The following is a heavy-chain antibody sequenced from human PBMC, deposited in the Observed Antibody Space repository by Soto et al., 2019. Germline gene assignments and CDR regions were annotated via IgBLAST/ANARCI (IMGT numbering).Heavy chain of an antibody. Sequence: LGESLKISCKGSGYSFTSYWIGWVRQMPGKGLEWMGIIYPGDSDTRYSPSFQGQVTISADKSISTAYLQWNSLKASDTAMYYCATLVHGDNPSKYYYDMDVWGQGTTVNVSS. CDR1: GYSFTSYW. V-gene: IGHV5-51*01. D-gene: IGHD2-21*01. CDR2: IYPGDSDT. CDR3: ATLVHGDNPSKYYYDMDV. J-gene: IGHJ6*02.